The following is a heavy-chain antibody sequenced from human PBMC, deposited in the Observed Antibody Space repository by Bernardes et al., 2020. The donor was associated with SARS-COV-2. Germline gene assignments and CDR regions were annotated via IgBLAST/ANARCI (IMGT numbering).Heavy chain of an antibody. J-gene: IGHJ4*02. CDR3: ARLDYSYGFCY. D-gene: IGHD5-18*01. V-gene: IGHV4-59*08. Sequence: SEPLSPTCTVSGGSITSSYGIWIRQPPGKGLEWIGHIYYSGSTYYNPSLKSRVTISVDTSKNQFSLKLSSVTAADTAVYYCARLDYSYGFCYWGQGTLVTVSS. CDR1: GGSITSSY. CDR2: IYYSGST.